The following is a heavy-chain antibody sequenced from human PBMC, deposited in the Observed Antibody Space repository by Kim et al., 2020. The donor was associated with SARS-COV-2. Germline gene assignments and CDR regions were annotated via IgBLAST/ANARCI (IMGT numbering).Heavy chain of an antibody. V-gene: IGHV1-2*02. J-gene: IGHJ6*02. CDR3: ARDLPDILTGDPPLYYYYGMDV. D-gene: IGHD3-9*01. CDR1: GYTFTGYY. Sequence: ASVKVSCKASGYTFTGYYMHWVRQAPGQGLEWMGWINPNSGGTNYAQKFQGRVTMTRDTSISTAYMELSRLRSDATAVYYCARDLPDILTGDPPLYYYYGMDVWGQGTTVTVSS. CDR2: INPNSGGT.